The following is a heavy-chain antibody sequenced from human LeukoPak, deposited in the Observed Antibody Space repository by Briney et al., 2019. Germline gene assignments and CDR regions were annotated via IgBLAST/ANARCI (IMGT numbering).Heavy chain of an antibody. CDR1: GGSISSYY. Sequence: PSETLSLTCTVSGGSISSYYWSWIRQPPGKGLEWIGYIYYSGSTNYNPSLKSRVTISVDTPKNQFSLKLSSVTAADTAVYYCARGVAAAGTLDYWGQGTLVTVSS. J-gene: IGHJ4*02. D-gene: IGHD6-13*01. V-gene: IGHV4-59*01. CDR3: ARGVAAAGTLDY. CDR2: IYYSGST.